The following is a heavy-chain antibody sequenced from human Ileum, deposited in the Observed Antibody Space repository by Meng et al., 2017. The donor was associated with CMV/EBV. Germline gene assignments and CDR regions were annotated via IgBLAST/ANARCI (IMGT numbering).Heavy chain of an antibody. Sequence: SQTLSLTCAISVDSVSSNNAAWNWIRQSPSRGLEWLGRAYYRSKWFIDYAESGESRIIISPDTSKNQYSLQLNSVTPEDTAVYYCARGWALGSWGQGTLVTVSS. D-gene: IGHD1-26*01. CDR2: AYYRSKWFI. J-gene: IGHJ4*02. CDR3: ARGWALGS. CDR1: VDSVSSNNAA. V-gene: IGHV6-1*01.